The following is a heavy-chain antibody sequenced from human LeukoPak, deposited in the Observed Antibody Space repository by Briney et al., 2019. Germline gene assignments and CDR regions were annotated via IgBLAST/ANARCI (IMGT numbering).Heavy chain of an antibody. Sequence: SETLSLTCAVYGGSFSGYYWSWIRQPPGKGLEWIGEINHSGSTNYNPSLKSRVTISVDTSKNQFSLKLSSVTAADTAVYYCARDGITMVRGTFDYWGQGTLVTVSS. J-gene: IGHJ4*02. CDR3: ARDGITMVRGTFDY. D-gene: IGHD3-10*01. CDR2: INHSGST. CDR1: GGSFSGYY. V-gene: IGHV4-34*01.